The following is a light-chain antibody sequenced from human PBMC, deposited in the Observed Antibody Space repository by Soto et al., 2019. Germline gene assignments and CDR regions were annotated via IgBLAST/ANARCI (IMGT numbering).Light chain of an antibody. Sequence: ELTQPLSVSVALGQTARITCGGNNIGSKNVHWYQQKPGQAPVLVIYRDSNRPSGIPERFSGSNSGNTATLTISRAQAGDEADYYCQVWDSSTALYVFGTGTKVTVL. CDR2: RDS. V-gene: IGLV3-9*01. CDR3: QVWDSSTALYV. J-gene: IGLJ1*01. CDR1: NIGSKN.